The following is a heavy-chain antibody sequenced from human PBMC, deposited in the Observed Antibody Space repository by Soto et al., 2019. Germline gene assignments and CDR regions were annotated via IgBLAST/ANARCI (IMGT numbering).Heavy chain of an antibody. V-gene: IGHV3-7*01. J-gene: IGHJ3*02. D-gene: IGHD7-27*01. CDR1: GFTFSTDW. Sequence: EVQVVESGGGLVQPGGSLRVSCAASGFTFSTDWLAWVLHTPGKGLEFVANINQGGTVTNYMNSVKGRFTISRDNAKNSLYLEMNGLKAEDPAVYSCGTDRWGGAFDMWGQGKKSNVYS. CDR2: INQGGTVT. CDR3: GTDRWGGAFDM.